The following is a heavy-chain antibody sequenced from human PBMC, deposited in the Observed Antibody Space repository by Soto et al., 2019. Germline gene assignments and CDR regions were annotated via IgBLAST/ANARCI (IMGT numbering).Heavy chain of an antibody. CDR1: GYSFTTYW. CDR3: ARRDFGGDSASEYFDL. J-gene: IGHJ2*01. CDR2: IYPGDSDT. Sequence: DVQLVQSGAEVKKPGESLKISCKGSGYSFTTYWIGWVRQMPGKGLEWMGIIYPGDSDTRYSPSFQGQVTISADKSISTAYLQWNSLKASDTAMYYCARRDFGGDSASEYFDLWGRGTLVTVSS. V-gene: IGHV5-51*03. D-gene: IGHD2-21*02.